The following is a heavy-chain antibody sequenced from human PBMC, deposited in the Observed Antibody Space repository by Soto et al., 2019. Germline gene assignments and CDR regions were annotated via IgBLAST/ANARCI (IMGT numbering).Heavy chain of an antibody. Sequence: QVHLVQSGAEVKKPGASVKVSCKGSGYTFTSYGIIWVRQAPGQGLEWMGWISAHNGNTNYAQKSQGRVTGTRDTSTSTAYMELRSLRSADTAVYYCARGRYGDYWGQGALVTVSS. J-gene: IGHJ4*02. CDR2: ISAHNGNT. V-gene: IGHV1-18*01. D-gene: IGHD1-1*01. CDR3: ARGRYGDY. CDR1: GYTFTSYG.